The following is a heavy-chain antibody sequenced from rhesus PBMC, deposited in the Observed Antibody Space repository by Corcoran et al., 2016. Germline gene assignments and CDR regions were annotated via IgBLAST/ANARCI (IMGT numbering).Heavy chain of an antibody. J-gene: IGHJ4*01. D-gene: IGHD1-44*01. V-gene: IGHV4-160*01. CDR2: INGDGGNS. CDR3: ARGGNCLDY. Sequence: QVQLQESGPGLVKPSETLSLTCAVSGGSFSDFYWGWIRQPPGKGLEWIGDINGDGGNSDYNPSLKSRVTISTDTSKNQFSLKLSSVTAADTAVYYCARGGNCLDYWGQGVLVTVSS. CDR1: GGSFSDFY.